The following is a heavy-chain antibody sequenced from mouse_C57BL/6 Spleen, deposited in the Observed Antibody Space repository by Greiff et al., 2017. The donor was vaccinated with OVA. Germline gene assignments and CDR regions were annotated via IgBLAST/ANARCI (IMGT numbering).Heavy chain of an antibody. CDR2: INPSDSET. CDR3: ARNYGSSLYYFDY. J-gene: IGHJ2*01. D-gene: IGHD1-1*01. Sequence: QVQLKQPGAELVRPGSSVKLSCKASGYTFTSYWMDWVKQRPGQGLEWIGNINPSDSETHYNQKFKDKATLTVDKSSSTAYMQLSSLTSEDSAVYYCARNYGSSLYYFDYWGQGTTLTVSS. V-gene: IGHV1-61*01. CDR1: GYTFTSYW.